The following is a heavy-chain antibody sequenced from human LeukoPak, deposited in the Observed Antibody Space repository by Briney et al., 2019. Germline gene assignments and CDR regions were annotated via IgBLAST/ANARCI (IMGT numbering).Heavy chain of an antibody. CDR3: AREGGFYRPLDY. D-gene: IGHD3-3*01. Sequence: TETLSLTCGVSGGSVINTNWWTWVRQPPGKGLEGIGKVHLDGRTIYNPSLESRLAMSADVSENHDSLKLISVTAADTAVYYCAREGGFYRPLDYSGQGTLVTVSS. CDR2: VHLDGRT. V-gene: IGHV4-4*02. J-gene: IGHJ4*02. CDR1: GGSVINTNW.